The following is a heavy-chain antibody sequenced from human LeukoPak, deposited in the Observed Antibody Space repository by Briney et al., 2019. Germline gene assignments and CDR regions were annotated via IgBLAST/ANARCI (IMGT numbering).Heavy chain of an antibody. D-gene: IGHD5-12*01. CDR3: ARDSVVATITGWFDP. J-gene: IGHJ5*02. CDR1: GFTFSSYA. Sequence: QPGGSLRLSCAASGFTFSSYAMHWVRQAPGKGLEWVAVISYDGSNKYYADSVKGRFTISRDNSKNTLYLQMNSLRAEDTAVYYCARDSVVATITGWFDPWGQGTLLTVSS. CDR2: ISYDGSNK. V-gene: IGHV3-30*04.